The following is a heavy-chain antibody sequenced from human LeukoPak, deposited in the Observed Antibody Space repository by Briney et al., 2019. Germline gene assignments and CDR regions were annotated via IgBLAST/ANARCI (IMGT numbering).Heavy chain of an antibody. CDR2: IFYSGVT. J-gene: IGHJ6*02. CDR3: ARARIDYYAMDV. D-gene: IGHD5-24*01. Sequence: SETLSLTCTVSGGSISTYYWSWIRQPPGKGLEWIGYIFYSGVTNYDPSLKSRVSISVDTSKNQFSLKLSSVTVADTAVYYCARARIDYYAMDVWGQGTTVTVSS. V-gene: IGHV4-59*01. CDR1: GGSISTYY.